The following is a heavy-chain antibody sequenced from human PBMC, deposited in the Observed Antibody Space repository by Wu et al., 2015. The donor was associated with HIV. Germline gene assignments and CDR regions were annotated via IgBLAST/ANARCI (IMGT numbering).Heavy chain of an antibody. CDR1: GYTFISYG. Sequence: QVQLVQSGAEVKKPGASVKVSCKASGYTFISYGISWVRQAPGQGLEWMGWITPNSGGTNYAQKFQGRVTMTRDTSISTAYMELSRLRSDDTAVYYCARREYKSSSEGWNYYYYMDVWGKGTTVTVSS. CDR2: ITPNSGGT. D-gene: IGHD2/OR15-2a*01. J-gene: IGHJ6*03. CDR3: ARREYKSSSEGWNYYYYMDV. V-gene: IGHV1-2*02.